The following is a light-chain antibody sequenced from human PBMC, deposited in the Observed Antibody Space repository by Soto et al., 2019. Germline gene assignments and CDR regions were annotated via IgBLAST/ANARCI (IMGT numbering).Light chain of an antibody. CDR3: SSFAGNNIYV. J-gene: IGLJ1*01. CDR2: EVS. Sequence: ALTQPPSASGSPGQSVTISCTGTSSDVGGYNYVSWYQQHPGKAPKLMIHEVSKRPSGVPDRFSGSKSGNTASLTVSGLQAEDEADYYCSSFAGNNIYVFGTGTKVTV. V-gene: IGLV2-8*01. CDR1: SSDVGGYNY.